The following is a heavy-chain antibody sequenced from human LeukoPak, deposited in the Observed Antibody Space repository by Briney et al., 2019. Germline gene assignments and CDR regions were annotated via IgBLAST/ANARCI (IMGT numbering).Heavy chain of an antibody. V-gene: IGHV4-34*01. Sequence: SETLSLTCTVSGGSISSYYWSWIRQPPGKGLEWIGEINHSGSTNYNPSLKSRVTISVDTSKNQFSLKLSSVTAADTAVYYCARRLTRTLGYWGQGTLVTVSS. D-gene: IGHD1-1*01. CDR2: INHSGST. CDR1: GGSISSYY. J-gene: IGHJ4*02. CDR3: ARRLTRTLGY.